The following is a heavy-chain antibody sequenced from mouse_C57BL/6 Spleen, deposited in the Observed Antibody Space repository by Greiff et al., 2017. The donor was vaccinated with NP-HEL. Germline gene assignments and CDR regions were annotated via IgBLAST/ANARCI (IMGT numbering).Heavy chain of an antibody. CDR3: ACYDGSSSAWFAY. CDR2: IYPSDGST. J-gene: IGHJ3*01. Sequence: QVQLKKSGPELVKPGASVKLSCKASGYTFTSYYINWVKQRPGHGLEWIGCIYPSDGSTNYNEKFKGKATLTVDPSSSTAYMELRSLTSEDSAVYCCACYDGSSSAWFAYWGKGTLVTVSA. CDR1: GYTFTSYY. V-gene: IGHV1-85*01. D-gene: IGHD1-1*01.